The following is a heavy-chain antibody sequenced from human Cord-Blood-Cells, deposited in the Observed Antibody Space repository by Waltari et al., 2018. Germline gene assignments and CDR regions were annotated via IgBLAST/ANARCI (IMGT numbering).Heavy chain of an antibody. D-gene: IGHD6-6*01. J-gene: IGHJ3*02. CDR2: IYYSGST. CDR1: GGSISSGGYY. CDR3: ARDTGWENSSSGAFDI. V-gene: IGHV4-31*03. Sequence: QVQLQESRPGLVKPSQTLSLTCTVSGGSISSGGYYWSWIRQHPGKGLEWIGYIYYSGSTYYNPSLKSRVTISVDTSKNQFSLKLSAVTAADTAVYYCARDTGWENSSSGAFDIWGQGTMVTVSS.